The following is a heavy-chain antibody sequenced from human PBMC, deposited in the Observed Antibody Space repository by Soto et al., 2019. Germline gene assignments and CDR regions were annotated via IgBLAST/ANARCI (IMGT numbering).Heavy chain of an antibody. D-gene: IGHD3-22*01. CDR2: ISGSGGST. V-gene: IGHV3-23*01. CDR1: GFTFSSYA. CDR3: AKSDSSGYYGLYYGMDV. Sequence: EVQLLESGGGLVQPGGSLRLSCAASGFTFSSYAMSWVRQAPGKGLEWVSAISGSGGSTYYADSVKGRFTISRDNSKNTLYLQMNSLRAEDTAVYYCAKSDSSGYYGLYYGMDVWGQGTTVTVSS. J-gene: IGHJ6*02.